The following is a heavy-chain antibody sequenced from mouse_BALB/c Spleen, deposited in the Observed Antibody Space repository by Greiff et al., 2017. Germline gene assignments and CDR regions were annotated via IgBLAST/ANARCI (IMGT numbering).Heavy chain of an antibody. V-gene: IGHV5-6*01. Sequence: EVQRVESGGDLVKPGGSLKLSCAASGFTFSSYGMSWVRQTPDKRLEWVATISSGGSYTYYPDSVKGRFTISRDNAKNTLYLQMSSLKSEDTAMYYCARRRYDYDGFAYWGQGTLVTVSA. CDR3: ARRRYDYDGFAY. CDR1: GFTFSSYG. D-gene: IGHD2-4*01. CDR2: ISSGGSYT. J-gene: IGHJ3*01.